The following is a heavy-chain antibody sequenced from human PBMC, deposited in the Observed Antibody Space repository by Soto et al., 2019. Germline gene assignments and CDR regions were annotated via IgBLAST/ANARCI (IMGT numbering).Heavy chain of an antibody. CDR1: GFTFSTYW. V-gene: IGHV3-7*03. Sequence: DVQLLGSGGGLVQPGGSLRLSCVGSGFTFSTYWMNWVRQAPGKGLEWVANINPDGNVGTYVDSVRGRFTTSRDNAKNSLYLQMTSLRADDTAVYFCAGWGGHDYNYWGQGIMVTVSS. D-gene: IGHD4-4*01. CDR2: INPDGNVG. CDR3: AGWGGHDYNY. J-gene: IGHJ4*02.